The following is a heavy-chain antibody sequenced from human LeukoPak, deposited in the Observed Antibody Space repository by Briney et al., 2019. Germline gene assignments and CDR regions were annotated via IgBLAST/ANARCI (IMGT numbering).Heavy chain of an antibody. CDR3: ARDRLSYYDILTSHKGIDY. D-gene: IGHD3-9*01. CDR2: IWYDGSNK. Sequence: GRSLRLSCAASGFAFSNYAMHWVRQAPGEGLEWVSVIWYDGSNKYYVDAVKGRFTISRDNSQNMLYLQMDSLRVEDTAVYYCARDRLSYYDILTSHKGIDYWGQGTLVTVSS. V-gene: IGHV3-33*01. CDR1: GFAFSNYA. J-gene: IGHJ4*02.